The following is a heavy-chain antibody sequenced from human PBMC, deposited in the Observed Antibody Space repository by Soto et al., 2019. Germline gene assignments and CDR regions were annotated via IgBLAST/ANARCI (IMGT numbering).Heavy chain of an antibody. CDR2: IYYSGST. V-gene: IGHV4-59*01. D-gene: IGHD3-3*01. J-gene: IGHJ5*02. Sequence: SETLSLTCTVSGGSISSYYWSWIRQPPGKGLEWIGYIYYSGSTNYNPSLKSRVTISVDTSKNQFSLKLSSVTAADTAVYYCARKSYDFWSSGWFDPWAQGTLVTVPQ. CDR1: GGSISSYY. CDR3: ARKSYDFWSSGWFDP.